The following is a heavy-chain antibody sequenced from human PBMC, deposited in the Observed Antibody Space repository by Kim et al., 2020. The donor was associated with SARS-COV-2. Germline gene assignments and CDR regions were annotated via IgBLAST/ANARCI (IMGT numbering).Heavy chain of an antibody. CDR3: AKSSVTAFDY. J-gene: IGHJ4*02. Sequence: SIGYADSVKGRFTISRDNAKNSLYLQMNSLRAEDTALYYCAKSSVTAFDYWGQGTLVTVSS. D-gene: IGHD2-21*02. CDR2: SI. V-gene: IGHV3-9*01.